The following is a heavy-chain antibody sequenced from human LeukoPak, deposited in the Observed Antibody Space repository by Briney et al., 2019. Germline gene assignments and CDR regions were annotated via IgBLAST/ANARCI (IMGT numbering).Heavy chain of an antibody. CDR2: IYYSGST. V-gene: IGHV4-31*03. CDR1: GGSISTGGYY. CDR3: ARFHTSGYYRHFDF. D-gene: IGHD3-22*01. J-gene: IGHJ4*02. Sequence: PSQTLSLTCTVSGGSISTGGYYWSWIRQHPGKGLEWIAYIYYSGSTYYNPSLKSRVTISVDTSKNQLSLKLSSVTAADTAVYYCARFHTSGYYRHFDFWGQGTLVTVSS.